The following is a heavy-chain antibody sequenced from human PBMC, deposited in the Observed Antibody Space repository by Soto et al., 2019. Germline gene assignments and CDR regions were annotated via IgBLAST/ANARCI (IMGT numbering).Heavy chain of an antibody. V-gene: IGHV3-21*01. Sequence: GESLKISCKGSGFTFSSYSMNWVRQAPGKGLEWVSSISSSSSYVYYADSVKGRFTISRDNAKNSLYLQMNSLRAEDTAVYYCARDPGAARYFDYWGQGTLVTVSS. CDR3: ARDPGAARYFDY. J-gene: IGHJ4*02. CDR1: GFTFSSYS. D-gene: IGHD6-6*01. CDR2: ISSSSSYV.